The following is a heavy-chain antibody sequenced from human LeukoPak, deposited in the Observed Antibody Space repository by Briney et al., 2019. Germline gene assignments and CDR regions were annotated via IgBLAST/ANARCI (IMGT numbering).Heavy chain of an antibody. CDR2: IYYSGST. CDR3: ARGQRDSSGYCPFDD. D-gene: IGHD3-22*01. Sequence: SETLSLTCTVSGGSISSHYWSWIRQPPGKGLEWIGHIYYSGSTNYNPSLRSRVTISVDTTKNQVSLKLSSVTAADTAVYYCARGQRDSSGYCPFDDWGQGTLVTVSS. CDR1: GGSISSHY. V-gene: IGHV4-59*11. J-gene: IGHJ4*02.